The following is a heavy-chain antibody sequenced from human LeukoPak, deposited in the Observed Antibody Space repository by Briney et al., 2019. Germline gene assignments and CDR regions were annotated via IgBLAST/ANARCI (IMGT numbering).Heavy chain of an antibody. CDR2: PYYSGST. D-gene: IGHD3-16*02. CDR1: GGSISGYN. J-gene: IGHJ3*02. Sequence: SETLSLTSSVSGGSISGYNWSWIRQPPGKGLEWRGYPYYSGSTNYNPSLKSRVHISVDTAKNQFSLKLSSVSAAVTGVYYCARSATITFGGVTVNDPLHAFDIWGQGTMVTVSS. CDR3: ARSATITFGGVTVNDPLHAFDI. V-gene: IGHV4-59*01.